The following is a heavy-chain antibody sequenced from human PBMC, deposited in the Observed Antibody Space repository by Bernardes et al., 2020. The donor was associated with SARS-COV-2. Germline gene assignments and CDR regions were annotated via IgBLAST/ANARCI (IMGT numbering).Heavy chain of an antibody. D-gene: IGHD3-3*01. Sequence: SETLSLTCTVSGGSISSYYWSWIRQPPGKGLEWIGYIYYSGSTNYNPSLKSRVTISVDTSKNQFSLKLSSVTAADTAVYYCARRPPPTYYDFWSGYSRPDRKTKNKYYYYGMDVWGQGTTVTVSS. V-gene: IGHV4-59*08. CDR3: ARRPPPTYYDFWSGYSRPDRKTKNKYYYYGMDV. CDR2: IYYSGST. J-gene: IGHJ6*02. CDR1: GGSISSYY.